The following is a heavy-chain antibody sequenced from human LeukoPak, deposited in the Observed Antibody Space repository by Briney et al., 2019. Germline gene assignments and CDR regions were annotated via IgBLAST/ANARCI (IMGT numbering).Heavy chain of an antibody. V-gene: IGHV4-34*01. CDR1: GGSFSGYY. CDR3: ARIQHCGGDCYRFDP. Sequence: SETLSLTCAVYGGSFSGYYWSWIRQPPGKGLEWIGEINHSGSTNYNPSLKSRVTISVDTSKNQFSLKLSSVTAADTAVYYCARIQHCGGDCYRFDPWGQGTLVTVSS. J-gene: IGHJ5*02. D-gene: IGHD2-21*02. CDR2: INHSGST.